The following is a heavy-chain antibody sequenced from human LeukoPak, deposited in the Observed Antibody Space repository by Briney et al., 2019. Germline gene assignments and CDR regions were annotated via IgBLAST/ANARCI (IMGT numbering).Heavy chain of an antibody. V-gene: IGHV1-69*13. J-gene: IGHJ6*02. D-gene: IGHD3-22*01. CDR2: IIPIYGTA. Sequence: SVKVSCKASGGTFTSYAISWVRQAPGQGLEWMGGIIPIYGTANYTQKFQGRVTITADESTSTAYMELSSLRSEDTAVYYCARVPQTYYYDSSGYYEFSYGMDVWGQGTTVTVSS. CDR3: ARVPQTYYYDSSGYYEFSYGMDV. CDR1: GGTFTSYA.